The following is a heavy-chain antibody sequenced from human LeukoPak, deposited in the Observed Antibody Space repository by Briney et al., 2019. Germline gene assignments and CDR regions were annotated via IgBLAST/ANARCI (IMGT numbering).Heavy chain of an antibody. CDR1: GFTFSEYY. D-gene: IGHD3-22*01. V-gene: IGHV3-11*03. CDR2: ISNSNHFR. CDR3: AKANYYDSSGYYENLDS. J-gene: IGHJ4*02. Sequence: PGGSLRLSCAASGFTFSEYYMSWIRQAPGKGLEWVSYISNSNHFRNYADSVKGRFTISRDNAKNSLSLQMNSLRAEDTAVYYCAKANYYDSSGYYENLDSWGQGTLVTVSS.